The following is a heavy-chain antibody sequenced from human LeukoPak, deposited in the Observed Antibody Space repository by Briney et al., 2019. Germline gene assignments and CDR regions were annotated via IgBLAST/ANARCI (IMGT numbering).Heavy chain of an antibody. J-gene: IGHJ4*02. D-gene: IGHD3/OR15-3a*01. CDR3: ASGLGPFDY. Sequence: PSETLSLTCTVSSGSISSGSHYWGWIRRPPGKGLEWIGTIYYSGSTYYNPSLKSRVTIAVDTSKNQFSLKLSSVTAADTAVYYCASGLGPFDYWGQGTLVTVSS. CDR1: SGSISSGSHY. V-gene: IGHV4-39*01. CDR2: IYYSGST.